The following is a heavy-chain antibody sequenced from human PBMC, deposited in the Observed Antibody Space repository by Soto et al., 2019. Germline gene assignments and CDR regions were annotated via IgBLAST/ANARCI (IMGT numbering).Heavy chain of an antibody. J-gene: IGHJ4*02. CDR1: GGTFSRYT. CDR2: IIPILDMT. D-gene: IGHD1-26*01. V-gene: IGHV1-69*08. Sequence: QVQLAQSGAEEKKPGSSVKVSCKVSGGTFSRYTISWVRQAPGQGLEWIGRIIPILDMTNYAQKLQVRISITADKSTNTAYMELRSLTSKDTGVYYCTRDGASEEDYWGQGTLVTVSS. CDR3: TRDGASEEDY.